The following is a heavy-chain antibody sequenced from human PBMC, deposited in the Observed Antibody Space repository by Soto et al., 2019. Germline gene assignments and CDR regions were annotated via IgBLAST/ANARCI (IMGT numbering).Heavy chain of an antibody. CDR1: GFTVSSNY. CDR3: AREAVMGGHAPSFDY. V-gene: IGHV3-53*01. J-gene: IGHJ4*02. D-gene: IGHD2-15*01. Sequence: GGSLRLSCAASGFTVSSNYMSWVRQAPGKGLDWVSVIYSGGSTYYADSVKGRFTISRDNSKNTLYLQMNSLRAEDTAVYYCAREAVMGGHAPSFDYWGQGTLVTVSS. CDR2: IYSGGST.